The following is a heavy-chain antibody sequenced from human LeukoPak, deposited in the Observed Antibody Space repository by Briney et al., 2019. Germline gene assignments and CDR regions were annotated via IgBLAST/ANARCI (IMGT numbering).Heavy chain of an antibody. Sequence: GASVKVSCKASRYTFTSYYMHWVRQAPGQGLEWMGIINPSGGSTSYAQKFQGRVTMTRDMSTSTVYMELSSLRSEDTAVYYCARADSSIAARLSRSSIFNYYYYMDVWGKGTTVTVSS. V-gene: IGHV1-46*01. D-gene: IGHD6-6*01. CDR2: INPSGGST. CDR3: ARADSSIAARLSRSSIFNYYYYMDV. CDR1: RYTFTSYY. J-gene: IGHJ6*03.